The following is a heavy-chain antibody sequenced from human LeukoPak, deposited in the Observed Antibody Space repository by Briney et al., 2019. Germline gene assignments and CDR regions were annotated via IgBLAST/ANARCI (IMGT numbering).Heavy chain of an antibody. Sequence: KPSETLSLTCTVSGGSISSSSYYWGWLAPPQGQGLEWIGSIYYSGSTYYNPSLKSRVTISVDTSKNQFSLKLSSVTAADTAVYYCARPTTVVTPTSDWGEGTLVTVSS. CDR2: IYYSGST. CDR3: ARPTTVVTPTSD. J-gene: IGHJ4*02. CDR1: GGSISSSSYY. V-gene: IGHV4-39*01. D-gene: IGHD4-23*01.